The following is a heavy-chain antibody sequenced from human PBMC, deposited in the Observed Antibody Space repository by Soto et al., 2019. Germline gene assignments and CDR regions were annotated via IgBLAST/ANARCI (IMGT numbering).Heavy chain of an antibody. J-gene: IGHJ5*02. CDR3: ARVLGGVRGATRFDP. Sequence: QVQLQESGPGLVKPSETLSLTCTVSGGSISSYYWSWIRQPPGKGLEWIGYIYYSGSTNYNPSLKSRVTIPVDTSKHQFSLRRSSVTAADTAVYYCARVLGGVRGATRFDPWGQGTLVTVSS. V-gene: IGHV4-59*08. CDR2: IYYSGST. CDR1: GGSISSYY. D-gene: IGHD3-10*01.